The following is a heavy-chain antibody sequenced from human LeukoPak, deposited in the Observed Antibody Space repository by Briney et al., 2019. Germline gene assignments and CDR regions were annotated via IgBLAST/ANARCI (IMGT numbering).Heavy chain of an antibody. D-gene: IGHD3-22*01. V-gene: IGHV4-59*05. CDR1: GGSISNYY. Sequence: PSETLSLTCTVSGGSISNYYWSWIRQPPGKGLEWIGSIYYSGSTYYNPSLKSRVTISVDTSKNQFSLKLSSVTAADTAVYYCARQSKDAVQAQDYYDSSGSKYFDYWGQGTLVTVSS. CDR2: IYYSGST. J-gene: IGHJ4*02. CDR3: ARQSKDAVQAQDYYDSSGSKYFDY.